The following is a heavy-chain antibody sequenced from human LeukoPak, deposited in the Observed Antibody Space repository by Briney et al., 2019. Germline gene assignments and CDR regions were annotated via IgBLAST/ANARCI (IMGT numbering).Heavy chain of an antibody. V-gene: IGHV3-23*01. D-gene: IGHD4-17*01. CDR3: AKAMTTEKRAFDI. Sequence: GGSLRLSCAASGFTVNSKYMSWVRQAPGKGLEWVSAISGSGGSTYYADSVKGRFTISRDNSKNTLYLQMNSLRAEDTAVYYCAKAMTTEKRAFDIWGQGTMVTVSS. CDR2: ISGSGGST. CDR1: GFTVNSKY. J-gene: IGHJ3*02.